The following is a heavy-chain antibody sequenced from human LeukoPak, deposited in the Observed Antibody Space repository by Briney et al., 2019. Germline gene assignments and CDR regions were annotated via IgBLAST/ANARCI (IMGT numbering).Heavy chain of an antibody. CDR3: ATQSREIMLWGVDTGDY. Sequence: ASVKVSCKVSGYTLTELSLYWVRQAPGKGLEWMGGFDPEDGETIYAQKFQGRVTMTEDTSTDTAYMELSSLRSEDTAVYYCATQSREIMLWGVDTGDYWGQGTLVTVSS. V-gene: IGHV1-24*01. CDR2: FDPEDGET. D-gene: IGHD3-10*01. J-gene: IGHJ4*02. CDR1: GYTLTELS.